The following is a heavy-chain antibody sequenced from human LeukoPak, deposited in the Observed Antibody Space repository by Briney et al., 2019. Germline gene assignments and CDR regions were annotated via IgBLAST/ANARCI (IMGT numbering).Heavy chain of an antibody. Sequence: PGASLRLSCAASGFTFSSYAMHWVRQAPGKGLEWVAVISYDGSNKYYADSVKGRFTISRDNSKNTLYLQMNSLRAEDTAVYYCARDHQMRDYDSSGYYPFDYWGQGTLVTVSS. D-gene: IGHD3-22*01. CDR2: ISYDGSNK. V-gene: IGHV3-30-3*01. CDR1: GFTFSSYA. J-gene: IGHJ4*02. CDR3: ARDHQMRDYDSSGYYPFDY.